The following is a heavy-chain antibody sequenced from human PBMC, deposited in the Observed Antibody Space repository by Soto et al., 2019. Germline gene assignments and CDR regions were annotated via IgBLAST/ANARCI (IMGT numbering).Heavy chain of an antibody. Sequence: EVQLLESGGGLVQPGGSLRLSCSTSGFTFWNFAMAWVRQGPGKGLEWVSTVYDRGGSTYYADSVKCRLTISRDDSENTLHLQMSSLRTDDTAIYYCARWGSGTNFYYHYAMDVWGQGTTVTVSS. CDR2: VYDRGGST. CDR3: ARWGSGTNFYYHYAMDV. CDR1: GFTFWNFA. V-gene: IGHV3-23*01. D-gene: IGHD3-16*01. J-gene: IGHJ6*02.